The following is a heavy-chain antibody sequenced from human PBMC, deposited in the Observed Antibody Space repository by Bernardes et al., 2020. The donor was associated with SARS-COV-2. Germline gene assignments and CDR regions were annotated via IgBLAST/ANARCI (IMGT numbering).Heavy chain of an antibody. V-gene: IGHV3-48*02. CDR2: ISRSGSPI. D-gene: IGHD4-17*01. CDR1: GFTFSSYS. J-gene: IGHJ5*02. Sequence: GSLRLSCAASGFTFSSYSMNWVRQAPGKGLEWVSYISRSGSPIYYVDSVKGRFTISRDNAKNSLYLQMDSLRDEDTAIYFCARDPRDYGDSVWFDPWGQGALVTVSS. CDR3: ARDPRDYGDSVWFDP.